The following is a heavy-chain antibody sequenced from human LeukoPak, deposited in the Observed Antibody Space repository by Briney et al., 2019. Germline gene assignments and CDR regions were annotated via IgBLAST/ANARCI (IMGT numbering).Heavy chain of an antibody. CDR2: ISSSSYI. Sequence: GGSLRLSCAASGFTFSSYSMNWVRQAPGKGLEWVSSISSSSYIYYADSVKGRFTISRDNAKNSLYLQMNSLRAEDTAVYYCARVFSYYYDSSDPSMVWGQGTMVTVSS. V-gene: IGHV3-21*01. J-gene: IGHJ3*01. CDR3: ARVFSYYYDSSDPSMV. CDR1: GFTFSSYS. D-gene: IGHD3-22*01.